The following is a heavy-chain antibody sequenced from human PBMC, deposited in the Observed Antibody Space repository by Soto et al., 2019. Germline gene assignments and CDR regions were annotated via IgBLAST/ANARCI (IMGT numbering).Heavy chain of an antibody. CDR2: IYYSGST. V-gene: IGHV4-59*01. Sequence: KPSETLSLTCTVSGGSISTYYWSWIRQPPGKGLEWIGYIYYSGSTSYNPSLKSRVTISVDTSKNQFSLKLRSVTAADTAVYYCACDRSSGWDQGYGMDVWGQGTTVTVSS. CDR3: ACDRSSGWDQGYGMDV. CDR1: GGSISTYY. J-gene: IGHJ6*02. D-gene: IGHD6-19*01.